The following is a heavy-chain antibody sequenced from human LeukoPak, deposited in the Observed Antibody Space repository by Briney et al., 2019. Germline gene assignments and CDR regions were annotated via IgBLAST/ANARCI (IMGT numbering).Heavy chain of an antibody. J-gene: IGHJ4*02. D-gene: IGHD3-22*01. CDR2: IYYSGST. CDR1: GGSISSSSYY. V-gene: IGHV4-39*07. CDR3: ARGYYYDSSGYYFDY. Sequence: SETLSLTCTVSGGSISSSSYYWGWIRQPPGKGLEWIGSIYYSGSTYYNPSLKSRVTISVDTSKNQFSLKLSSVTAADTAVYYCARGYYYDSSGYYFDYWGQGTLVTVSS.